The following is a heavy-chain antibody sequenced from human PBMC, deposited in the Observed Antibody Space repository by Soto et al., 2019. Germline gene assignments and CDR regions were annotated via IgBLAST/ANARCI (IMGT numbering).Heavy chain of an antibody. CDR1: SASLSSSTYY. CDR3: VRYAQWIIRVY. J-gene: IGHJ1*01. V-gene: IGHV4-39*01. D-gene: IGHD5-12*01. Sequence: SETLSLTCSVSSASLSSSTYYWSWIRQPPGRGPEWIGSIYYSGNTYYKPSLKSRLTLFVDTSKNQFSLKLSSVTAADTAVYYCVRYAQWIIRVYCGQGDLLPVSS. CDR2: IYYSGNT.